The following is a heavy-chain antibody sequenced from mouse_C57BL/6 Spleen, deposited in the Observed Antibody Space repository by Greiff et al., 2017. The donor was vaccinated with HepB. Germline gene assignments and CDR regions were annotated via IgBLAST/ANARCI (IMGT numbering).Heavy chain of an antibody. J-gene: IGHJ4*01. V-gene: IGHV1-72*01. CDR1: GYTFTSYW. CDR2: IDPNSGGT. Sequence: QVQLQQPGAELVKPGASVKLSCKASGYTFTSYWMHWVKQRPGRGLEWIGRIDPNSGGTKYNEKFKSKATLTVDKPSSTAYMQLSSLTSEDSAVYYYARITTVVATNYYAMDYWGQGTSVTVSS. CDR3: ARITTVVATNYYAMDY. D-gene: IGHD1-1*01.